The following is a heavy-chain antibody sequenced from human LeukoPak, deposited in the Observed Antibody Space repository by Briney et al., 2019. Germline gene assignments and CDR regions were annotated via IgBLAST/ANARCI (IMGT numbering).Heavy chain of an antibody. CDR2: ISYDGSNK. J-gene: IGHJ4*02. CDR3: ATRTHSGNYIDYFDY. Sequence: GRSLRLSCAASGFTFSSYAMHWVRQAPGKGLEWVAVISYDGSNKYYADSVKGRFTISRDNSKNTLYLQMNSLRAEDTAVYYCATRTHSGNYIDYFDYWGQGTLVTVSS. V-gene: IGHV3-30-3*01. CDR1: GFTFSSYA. D-gene: IGHD1-26*01.